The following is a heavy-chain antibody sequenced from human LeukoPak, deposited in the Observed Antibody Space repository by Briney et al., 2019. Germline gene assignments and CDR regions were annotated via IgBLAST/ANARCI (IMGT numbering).Heavy chain of an antibody. CDR2: IADDGKDK. D-gene: IGHD6-25*01. CDR1: GFTFSTYP. CDR3: ARDRHIAAAGYYFDY. V-gene: IGHV3-30*04. J-gene: IGHJ4*02. Sequence: GGSLGLSCAASGFTFSTYPIHWVRQAPGKGLEWVAVIADDGKDKHYVESVKGRFTISRDNSKNTLYLQMNSLRVEDTAVYYCARDRHIAAAGYYFDYWGQGTLVTVSS.